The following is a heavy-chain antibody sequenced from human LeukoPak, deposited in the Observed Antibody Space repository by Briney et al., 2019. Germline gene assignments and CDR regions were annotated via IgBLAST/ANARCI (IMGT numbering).Heavy chain of an antibody. J-gene: IGHJ4*02. D-gene: IGHD6-13*01. V-gene: IGHV1-18*01. CDR2: ISAYNGNT. Sequence: ASVKVSCKASGYTFTSYGISWVRQAPGQGLEWMGLISAYNGNTNYAQKLQGRVTMTTDTSTSTAYMELRSLRSDDTAVYYCARAPGIAAAGTLGYWGQGTLVTVSS. CDR3: ARAPGIAAAGTLGY. CDR1: GYTFTSYG.